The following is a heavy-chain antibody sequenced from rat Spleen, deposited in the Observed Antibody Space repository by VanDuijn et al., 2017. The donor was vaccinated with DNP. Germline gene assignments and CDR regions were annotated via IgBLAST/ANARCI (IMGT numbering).Heavy chain of an antibody. D-gene: IGHD1-10*01. J-gene: IGHJ1*01. CDR3: ARLEQGDVYWYFDF. Sequence: EVQLVESGGGLVQPGRSLKLSCAASGFTFSAYYMAWVRQAPAKGLEWVAYIGSAAYAPYYGDSVKGRFTISRDNAKSTLYLQMNSLRSEDTATYYCARLEQGDVYWYFDFWGPGTMVTVSS. CDR2: IGSAAYAP. V-gene: IGHV5-22*01. CDR1: GFTFSAYY.